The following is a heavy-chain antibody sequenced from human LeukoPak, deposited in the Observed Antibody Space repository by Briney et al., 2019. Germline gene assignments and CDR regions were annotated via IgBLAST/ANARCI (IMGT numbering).Heavy chain of an antibody. CDR1: GFTFSSYW. CDR2: IKQDGSEK. Sequence: PGGSLRLSCAASGFTFSSYWMSWVRQAPGKGLEWVANIKQDGSEKDYVDSVVGRFTISRDIAKNSLYLQMNSLRAEDTAVYYCARDRPQQWLVRGQRGYYYYMDVWGKGTTVTISS. V-gene: IGHV3-7*01. J-gene: IGHJ6*03. CDR3: ARDRPQQWLVRGQRGYYYYMDV. D-gene: IGHD6-19*01.